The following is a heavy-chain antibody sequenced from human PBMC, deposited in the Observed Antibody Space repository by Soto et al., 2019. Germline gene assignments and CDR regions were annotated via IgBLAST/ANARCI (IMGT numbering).Heavy chain of an antibody. J-gene: IGHJ6*02. D-gene: IGHD1-7*01. CDR1: GYTFTGYG. CDR3: ARGGPLELHPDYYYYGMDV. Sequence: ASVKVSCKASGYTFTGYGISWVRQAPGQGLEWMGWISAYNGNTNYAQKLQGRVTMTTDTSTSTAYMELRSLRSDDTAGYYCARGGPLELHPDYYYYGMDVWGQGTTVTVSS. V-gene: IGHV1-18*01. CDR2: ISAYNGNT.